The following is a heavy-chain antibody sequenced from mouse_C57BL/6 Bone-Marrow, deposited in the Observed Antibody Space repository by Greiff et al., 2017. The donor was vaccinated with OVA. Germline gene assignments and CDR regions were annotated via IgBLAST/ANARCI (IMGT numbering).Heavy chain of an antibody. Sequence: VQLQQSGAELVRPGTSVKVSCKASGYAFTNYLIEWVKQRPGQGLEWIGVINPGSGGTNYNEKFKGKATLTADKSSSTAYMQLSSLTSEDSAVYFCARLYYYGRDYWGQGTTLTVSS. CDR1: GYAFTNYL. V-gene: IGHV1-54*01. D-gene: IGHD1-1*01. CDR2: INPGSGGT. CDR3: ARLYYYGRDY. J-gene: IGHJ2*01.